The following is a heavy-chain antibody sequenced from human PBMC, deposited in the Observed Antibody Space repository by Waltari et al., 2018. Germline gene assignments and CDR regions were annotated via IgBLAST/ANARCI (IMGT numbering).Heavy chain of an antibody. J-gene: IGHJ4*02. V-gene: IGHV4-34*01. Sequence: QVQLQQWGAGLLKPSETLSLTCAVYGGSFSGYYWSWIRQPPGKGLEWIGEINHSGSTNYNPSLKSRVTISVDTSKNQFFLKLNSVTAADTAVYYCARGVRNTDFDYWGQGTLVTVSS. CDR1: GGSFSGYY. D-gene: IGHD5-18*01. CDR3: ARGVRNTDFDY. CDR2: INHSGST.